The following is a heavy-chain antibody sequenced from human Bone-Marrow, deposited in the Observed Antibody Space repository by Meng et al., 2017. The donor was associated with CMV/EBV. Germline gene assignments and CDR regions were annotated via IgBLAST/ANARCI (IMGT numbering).Heavy chain of an antibody. CDR1: GFTFSSYE. CDR2: ISSSSSYI. CDR3: AREVGYCSSTSCYIAGMDV. D-gene: IGHD2-2*02. V-gene: IGHV3-21*01. Sequence: GGSLRLSCAASGFTFSSYEMNWVRQAPGKGLEWVSSISSSSSYIYYADSVKGRFTISRDNAKNSLYLQMNSLRAEDTAVYYCAREVGYCSSTSCYIAGMDVWGQGNTVNV. J-gene: IGHJ6*02.